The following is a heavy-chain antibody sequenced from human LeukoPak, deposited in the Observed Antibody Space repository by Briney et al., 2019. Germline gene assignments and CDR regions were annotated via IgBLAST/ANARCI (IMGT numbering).Heavy chain of an antibody. J-gene: IGHJ4*02. CDR2: IWYDGSNK. D-gene: IGHD4-11*01. CDR3: AKGGDYSNLDY. V-gene: IGHV3-33*06. CDR1: GFTFSSYG. Sequence: GRSLRLSCAASGFTFSSYGMHWVRQAPGKGLEWVAVIWYDGSNKYYADSVKGRFTISRDNSKNTLYLQTNSLRAEDTAVYYCAKGGDYSNLDYWGQGTLVTVSS.